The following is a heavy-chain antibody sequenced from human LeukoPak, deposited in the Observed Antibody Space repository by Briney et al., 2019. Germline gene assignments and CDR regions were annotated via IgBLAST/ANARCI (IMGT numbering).Heavy chain of an antibody. CDR1: GFTFSNAW. CDR3: TTTFPYYYGSGSYSFFDY. V-gene: IGHV3-15*01. CDR2: IKSKTDGGTT. Sequence: GGSLRLSCAASGFTFSNAWMSWVRQAPGKGLEWVGSIKSKTDGGTTDYAAPVKGRFTISRDDSKNTLYLQMNSLKTEDTAVYYCTTTFPYYYGSGSYSFFDYWGQGTLVTASS. D-gene: IGHD3-10*01. J-gene: IGHJ4*02.